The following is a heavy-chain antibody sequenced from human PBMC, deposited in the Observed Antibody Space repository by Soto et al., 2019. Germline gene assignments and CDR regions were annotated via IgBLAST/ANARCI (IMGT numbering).Heavy chain of an antibody. CDR3: TTDLWKLRLVSYYYYYYGMDV. CDR2: IKSKTDGGTT. V-gene: IGHV3-15*01. D-gene: IGHD3-3*01. Sequence: PGGSLRLSWASSGFTFSNAWMIWFRQAPGKGLECVGRIKSKTDGGTTDYAAPVKGRSTISRDDSKNTLYLQMNSLKTEDTAVYYCTTDLWKLRLVSYYYYYYGMDVWGQGTTVTVSS. CDR1: GFTFSNAW. J-gene: IGHJ6*02.